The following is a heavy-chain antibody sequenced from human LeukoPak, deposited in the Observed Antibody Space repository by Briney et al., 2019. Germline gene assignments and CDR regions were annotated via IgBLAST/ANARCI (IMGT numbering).Heavy chain of an antibody. CDR1: GGSISSYY. J-gene: IGHJ4*02. V-gene: IGHV4-59*01. D-gene: IGHD6-13*01. CDR3: ARVVGQQLVIDY. Sequence: SETLSPTCTVSGGSISSYYWSWLRQPPGKGLEWIGYIYYSGSTNYNPSLKSRVTISVDTSKNQFSLKLSSVTAADTAVYYCARVVGQQLVIDYWGQGTLVTVSS. CDR2: IYYSGST.